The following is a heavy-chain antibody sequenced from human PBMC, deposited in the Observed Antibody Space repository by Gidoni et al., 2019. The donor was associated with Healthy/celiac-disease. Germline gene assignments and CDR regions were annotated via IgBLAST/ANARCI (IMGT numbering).Heavy chain of an antibody. V-gene: IGHV1-69*01. Sequence: QVQLVQSGAEGKKPGSSVTVSCKASGGTFSSYAISWVRQAPGQGLEWMGGIIPIFGTANYAQKFQGRVTITADESTSTAYMELSSLRSEDTAVYYCARDARRLSGELNWFDPWGQGTLVTVSS. CDR1: GGTFSSYA. J-gene: IGHJ5*02. CDR3: ARDARRLSGELNWFDP. D-gene: IGHD3-10*01. CDR2: IIPIFGTA.